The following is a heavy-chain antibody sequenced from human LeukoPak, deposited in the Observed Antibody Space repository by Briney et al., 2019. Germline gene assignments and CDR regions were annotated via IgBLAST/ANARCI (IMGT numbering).Heavy chain of an antibody. J-gene: IGHJ5*02. D-gene: IGHD1-26*01. V-gene: IGHV4-34*01. CDR1: GGSFSGYY. Sequence: SETLSLTCAVYGGSFSGYYWSWIRQPPGKGLEWIGEINHSGSTNYNPSLKSRVTISVDTSKNQFSLKLSSVTAADTAVYYCARGTAPNSANGLRWFGPAGPGPLLTASS. CDR3: ARGTAPNSANGLRWFGP. CDR2: INHSGST.